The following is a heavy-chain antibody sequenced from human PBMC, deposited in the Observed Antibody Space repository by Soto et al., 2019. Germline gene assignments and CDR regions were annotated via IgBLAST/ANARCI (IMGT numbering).Heavy chain of an antibody. CDR2: IHSAGSST. V-gene: IGHV3-74*01. Sequence: EVQLVESGGGLVRPGGSLRLSCAASGFTFSYYWMHWFRQAPGKGLVWVSRIHSAGSSTTYADFVKGRFIISRDNARNTVDLQMNSVRVEDTDVYYCASGDRGAFDLWGQGTVVTVSS. CDR1: GFTFSYYW. CDR3: ASGDRGAFDL. J-gene: IGHJ3*01. D-gene: IGHD3-10*01.